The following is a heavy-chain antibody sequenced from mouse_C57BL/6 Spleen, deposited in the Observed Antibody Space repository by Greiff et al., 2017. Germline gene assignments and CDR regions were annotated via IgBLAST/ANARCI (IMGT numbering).Heavy chain of an antibody. CDR3: ARLLRPYYAMDY. CDR2: INSDGGST. Sequence: EVQVVESGGGLVQPGESLKLSCESNEYEFPSHDMSWVRKTPEKRLELVAAINSDGGSTYYPDTMERRFIISRDNTKKTLYLQMSSLRSEDTAVYYCARLLRPYYAMDYWGQGTSVTVSS. V-gene: IGHV5-2*01. J-gene: IGHJ4*01. D-gene: IGHD1-1*01. CDR1: EYEFPSHD.